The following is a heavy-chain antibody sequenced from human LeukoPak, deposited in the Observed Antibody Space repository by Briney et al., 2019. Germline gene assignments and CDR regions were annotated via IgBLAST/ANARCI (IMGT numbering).Heavy chain of an antibody. V-gene: IGHV3-7*01. Sequence: GGSLRLSCAASGFTFSGYWMSWVRQAPGKGLEWVANINLDGSVKHYVDSAKGPFTISRDNAKNSLYLQMNYLRAEDTALYYCATSDDSSGSDWGHGTLVTVSS. J-gene: IGHJ4*01. CDR3: ATSDDSSGSD. D-gene: IGHD3-22*01. CDR1: GFTFSGYW. CDR2: INLDGSVK.